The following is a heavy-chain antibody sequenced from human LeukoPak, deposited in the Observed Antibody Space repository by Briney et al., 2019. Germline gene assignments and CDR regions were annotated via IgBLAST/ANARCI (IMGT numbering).Heavy chain of an antibody. D-gene: IGHD3-16*02. CDR3: AFIHLFFDY. CDR2: IYYSGST. V-gene: IGHV4-39*01. CDR1: GGSISSSSYY. J-gene: IGHJ4*02. Sequence: SETLSLTCTVSGGSISSSSYYWGWIRQPPGKGLEWIGSIYYSGSTYYNPSLKSRVTISVDTSKNQFSLKLSSVTAADTAVYYCAFIHLFFDYWGKGTLVTFPS.